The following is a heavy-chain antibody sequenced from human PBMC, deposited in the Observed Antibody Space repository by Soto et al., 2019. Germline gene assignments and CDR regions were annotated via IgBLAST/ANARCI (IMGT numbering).Heavy chain of an antibody. CDR1: GGSISSSSYY. CDR2: IYYSGST. CDR3: ARDQSSTVITSTHFDP. J-gene: IGHJ5*02. Sequence: PSETLSLTCTVSGGSISSSSYYWGWIRQPPGKGLEWIGSIYYSGSTYYNPSLKSRVTISVDTSKNQFSLKLSSVTAADTAMYYCARDQSSTVITSTHFDPWGQGTLVTVSS. D-gene: IGHD4-17*01. V-gene: IGHV4-39*02.